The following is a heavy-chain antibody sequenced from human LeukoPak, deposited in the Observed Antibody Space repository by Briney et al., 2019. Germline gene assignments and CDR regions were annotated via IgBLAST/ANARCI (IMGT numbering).Heavy chain of an antibody. CDR3: AREENDLAPEKGMDV. CDR1: GYTFTSYY. Sequence: ASVKVSCNASGYTFTSYYMHWVRQAPGQGLEWMGIINPSGGSTSYAQKFQGRVTMTRDMSTSTVYMELSSLRSEDTAVYYCAREENDLAPEKGMDVWGKGTTVTVSS. V-gene: IGHV1-46*01. CDR2: INPSGGST. J-gene: IGHJ6*04. D-gene: IGHD1-1*01.